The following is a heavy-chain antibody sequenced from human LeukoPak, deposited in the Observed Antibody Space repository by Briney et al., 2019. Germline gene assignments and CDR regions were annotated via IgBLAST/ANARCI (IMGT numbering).Heavy chain of an antibody. CDR1: GGSISSSS. Sequence: PSETLSLTCTVSGGSISSSSYYWGWIRQAPGKGLEWISYISGSSSAMYYADSVKGRFTISRDNAKNSLYLQMSSLRDEDTAVYYCAQKGGTDHWGQGTLVTVSS. J-gene: IGHJ4*02. D-gene: IGHD2-15*01. V-gene: IGHV3-48*02. CDR3: AQKGGTDH. CDR2: ISGSSSAM.